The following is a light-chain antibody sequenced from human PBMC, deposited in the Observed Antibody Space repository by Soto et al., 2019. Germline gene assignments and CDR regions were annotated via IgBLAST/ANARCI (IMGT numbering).Light chain of an antibody. CDR2: EGS. Sequence: QSALTQPASVSGAPGQSITISCTGTSSDVGSYNLVAWYHQHPGKAPKLMIYEGSKRHSGVSNRFSGAKSGNTASLTISGLQAEDEADYYCCSYAGSSTFVFGTGTKLTVL. CDR1: SSDVGSYNL. J-gene: IGLJ1*01. CDR3: CSYAGSSTFV. V-gene: IGLV2-23*03.